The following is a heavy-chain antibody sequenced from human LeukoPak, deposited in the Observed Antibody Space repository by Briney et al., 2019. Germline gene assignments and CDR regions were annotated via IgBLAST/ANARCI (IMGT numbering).Heavy chain of an antibody. D-gene: IGHD4-17*01. CDR2: IYTSGST. Sequence: KELEWIGRIYTSGSTNYNPSLKSRVTISVDTSKNQFSLKLSSVTAADTAVYYCARGNYGDYATWGQGTLVTVSS. J-gene: IGHJ5*02. CDR3: ARGNYGDYAT. V-gene: IGHV4-61*02.